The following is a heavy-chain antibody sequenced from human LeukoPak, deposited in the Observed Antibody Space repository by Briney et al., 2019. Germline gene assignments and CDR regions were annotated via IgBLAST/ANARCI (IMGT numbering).Heavy chain of an antibody. V-gene: IGHV4-34*01. D-gene: IGHD3-3*01. CDR2: INHSGST. CDR3: ARGRTYYDFWSGYYPYDFDY. J-gene: IGHJ4*02. Sequence: SETLSLTCAVYGGSFSGYYWSWIRQPPGKGLEWIGEINHSGSTNYNPSLKSRVTISVDTSKNQFSLKLSSVTAADTAVYYCARGRTYYDFWSGYYPYDFDYWGQGTLVTVSS. CDR1: GGSFSGYY.